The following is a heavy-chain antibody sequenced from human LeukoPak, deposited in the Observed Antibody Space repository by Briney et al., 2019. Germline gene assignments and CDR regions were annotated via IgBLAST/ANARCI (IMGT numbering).Heavy chain of an antibody. J-gene: IGHJ4*02. D-gene: IGHD1-26*01. V-gene: IGHV3-7*01. Sequence: PGGSLRLSCAASGFTFSSYSMSWVRQAPGKGLEWVANIKQDGSEKYYVDSVKGRFTISRDNAKNSLYLQMNSLRAEDTAVYYCARGSYRRPTDYWGQGTLVTVSS. CDR2: IKQDGSEK. CDR3: ARGSYRRPTDY. CDR1: GFTFSSYS.